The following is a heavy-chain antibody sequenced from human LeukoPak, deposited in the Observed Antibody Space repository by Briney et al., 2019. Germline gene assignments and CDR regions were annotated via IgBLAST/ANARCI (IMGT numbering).Heavy chain of an antibody. CDR1: GFTFSSYW. CDR3: ARDIRYSSGWYYFDY. Sequence: PGGSLRLSCAASGFTFSSYWMSWVRQAPGKGLEWVANIKQDGSEKHYVDSVKGRFTISRDNAKNSLYLQMNSLRAEDTAVYYCARDIRYSSGWYYFDYWGQGTLVTVSS. V-gene: IGHV3-7*01. D-gene: IGHD6-19*01. CDR2: IKQDGSEK. J-gene: IGHJ4*02.